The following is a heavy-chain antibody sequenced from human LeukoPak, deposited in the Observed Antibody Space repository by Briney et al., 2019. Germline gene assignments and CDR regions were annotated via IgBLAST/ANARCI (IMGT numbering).Heavy chain of an antibody. J-gene: IGHJ4*02. V-gene: IGHV1-69*13. CDR2: IIPIFGTA. D-gene: IGHD3-22*01. Sequence: GASVKVSCKASGGTSSSYAISWVRQAPGQGLEWMGGIIPIFGTANYAQKFQSRVTITADESTSTAYMELSSLRSEDTAVYYCARDRLVPIQPTYYYDSSGYLDYWGQGTLVTVSS. CDR3: ARDRLVPIQPTYYYDSSGYLDY. CDR1: GGTSSSYA.